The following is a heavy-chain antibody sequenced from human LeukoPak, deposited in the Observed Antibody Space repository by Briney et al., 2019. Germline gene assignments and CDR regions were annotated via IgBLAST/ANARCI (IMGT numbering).Heavy chain of an antibody. CDR1: GFTFSSYW. D-gene: IGHD3-3*01. Sequence: PGGSLRLSCAASGFTFSSYWMSWFRQAPGKGLEWVANIKQDGSEKYYVDSVKGRFTISRDNAKNSLYLQMNSLRAEDTAVYYCARGRFWSGSLYYFDYWGQGTLVTVSS. CDR3: ARGRFWSGSLYYFDY. J-gene: IGHJ4*02. CDR2: IKQDGSEK. V-gene: IGHV3-7*01.